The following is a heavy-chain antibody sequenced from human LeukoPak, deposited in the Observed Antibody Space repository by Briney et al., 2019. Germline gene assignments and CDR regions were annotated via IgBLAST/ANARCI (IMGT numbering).Heavy chain of an antibody. CDR3: ARLPPPSGYYYYYGMDV. Sequence: SETLSLTCTVSGGSISSYYWSWIRQPPGKGLEWIGYIYYSGSINYNPSLKSRVTISVDTSKNQFSLKLSSVTAADTAVYYCARLPPPSGYYYYYGMDVWGQGTTVTVSS. V-gene: IGHV4-59*08. CDR2: IYYSGSI. CDR1: GGSISSYY. J-gene: IGHJ6*02.